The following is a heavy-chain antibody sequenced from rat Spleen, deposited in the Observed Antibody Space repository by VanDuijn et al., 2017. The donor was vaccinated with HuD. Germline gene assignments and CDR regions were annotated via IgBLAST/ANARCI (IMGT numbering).Heavy chain of an antibody. V-gene: IGHV3-1*01. CDR1: GYSITSNY. CDR2: ISYSGST. D-gene: IGHD1-6*01. J-gene: IGHJ3*01. CDR3: TRGAYTTDSHYSNWFAY. Sequence: EVQLQESGPGLVKPSHSLSLTCSVTGYSITSNYWGWIRKFPGNKMEWMGYISYSGSTSYNPSLKSRISITRDTSKNRFFLQLNSVTTEDTATYYCTRGAYTTDSHYSNWFAYWGQGTLVTVSS.